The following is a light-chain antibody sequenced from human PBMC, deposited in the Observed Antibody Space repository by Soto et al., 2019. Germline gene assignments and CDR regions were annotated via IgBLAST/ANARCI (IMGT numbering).Light chain of an antibody. J-gene: IGKJ3*01. CDR3: QQRNIWPPLFT. CDR2: EAS. CDR1: QSVSTY. V-gene: IGKV3-11*01. Sequence: EIVLTQSPATLSLSPGERATLSCRASQSVSTYLAWYQQKPGHAPRLLIYEASNRATGIPARFSGSGSGTDFTLTISSLELEDFAVYYCQQRNIWPPLFTFGPGTKVDVK.